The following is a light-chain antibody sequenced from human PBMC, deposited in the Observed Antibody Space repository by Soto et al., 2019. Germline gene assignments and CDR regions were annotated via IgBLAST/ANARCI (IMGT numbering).Light chain of an antibody. CDR1: QSVSSY. V-gene: IGKV3-15*01. J-gene: IGKJ5*01. Sequence: EIVLTQSPATLSLSPGERATLSCRASQSVSSYLAWYQQKPGQPPRLLIYGASTRATGIPARFSGSGSGAEFTLTISSLQSEDFAVYYCQQYNNWPAITFGQGTRLEIK. CDR3: QQYNNWPAIT. CDR2: GAS.